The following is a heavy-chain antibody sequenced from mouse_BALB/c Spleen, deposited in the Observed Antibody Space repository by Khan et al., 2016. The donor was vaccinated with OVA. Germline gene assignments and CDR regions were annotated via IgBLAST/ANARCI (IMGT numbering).Heavy chain of an antibody. D-gene: IGHD2-10*01. CDR3: ARHPYNHYYVMDY. V-gene: IGHV2-6-1*01. CDR1: GFSLTNYG. J-gene: IGHJ4*01. CDR2: IWSDGTT. Sequence: QVQLKESGPGLVAPSQSLSITCTISGFSLTNYGVHWVRQPPGKGLEWLVVIWSDGTTTYDSALKSRLTISKDNSKSQVFLKMDSLQTDDTAMYYCARHPYNHYYVMDYWGQGTSVTVSS.